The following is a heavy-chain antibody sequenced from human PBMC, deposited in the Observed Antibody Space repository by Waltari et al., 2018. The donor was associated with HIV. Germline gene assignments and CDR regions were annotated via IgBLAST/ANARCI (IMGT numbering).Heavy chain of an antibody. D-gene: IGHD6-13*01. CDR2: IYYSGST. CDR1: GGSISSGGYY. J-gene: IGHJ2*01. CDR3: ARDPRIAAADPYWYFDL. Sequence: QVQLQESGPGLVKPSQTLSLTCTVSGGSISSGGYYWSWIRQPPGKGLEWIGYIYYSGSTYYNPSLKSRVTISVDTSKNQFSLKLSSVTAADTAVYYCARDPRIAAADPYWYFDLWGRGTLVTVSS. V-gene: IGHV4-30-4*01.